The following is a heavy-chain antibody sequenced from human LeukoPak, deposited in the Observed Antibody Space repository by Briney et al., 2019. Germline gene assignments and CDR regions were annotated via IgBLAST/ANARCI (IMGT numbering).Heavy chain of an antibody. V-gene: IGHV4-59*01. CDR1: GGSISSYY. Sequence: SETLSLTCTVSGGSISSYYWSWIRQPPGKGLEWIGYIYYSGSTNYNPSLKSRVTISVDTSKNQFSLKLSSVTAADMAVYYCARAMGVITHFDYWGQGTLVTVSS. CDR2: IYYSGST. CDR3: ARAMGVITHFDY. J-gene: IGHJ4*02. D-gene: IGHD3-22*01.